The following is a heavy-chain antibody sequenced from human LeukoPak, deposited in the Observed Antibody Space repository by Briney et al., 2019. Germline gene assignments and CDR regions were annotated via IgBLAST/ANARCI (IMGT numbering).Heavy chain of an antibody. CDR1: GFPLNSYV. Sequence: VGALRLSCAASGFPLNSYVMTWVRQAPGKGLEWVSVISGRGGLTYHADSVKGRFTVSRDNSKNTLYLQMNSLRAEDTAVYSCAKGYYDYIWGSYRSDAFDIWGQGTMVTVSS. V-gene: IGHV3-23*01. CDR3: AKGYYDYIWGSYRSDAFDI. CDR2: ISGRGGLT. J-gene: IGHJ3*02. D-gene: IGHD3-16*02.